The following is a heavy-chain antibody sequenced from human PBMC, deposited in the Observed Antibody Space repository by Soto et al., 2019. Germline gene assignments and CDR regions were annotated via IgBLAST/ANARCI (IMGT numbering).Heavy chain of an antibody. D-gene: IGHD3-10*01. CDR2: SSHDGRET. J-gene: IGHJ4*02. CDR3: ARDSGWPILNFDN. Sequence: GGSLRLSCAASDFDFSSYGIHWVRQAPGKGLEWVAASSHDGRETFYADSAKGRFTVSKEMSKNTAFLQMNALRHEDTAVYFCARDSGWPILNFDNWGQGTPVTVSS. CDR1: DFDFSSYG. V-gene: IGHV3-30*03.